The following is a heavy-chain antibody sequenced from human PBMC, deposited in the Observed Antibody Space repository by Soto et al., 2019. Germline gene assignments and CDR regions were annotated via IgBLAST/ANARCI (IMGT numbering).Heavy chain of an antibody. CDR3: VRYSSGCYRGFDY. D-gene: IGHD6-19*01. CDR2: ISGSGGST. J-gene: IGHJ4*02. Sequence: GGSLRLSCAASGFTFSSYAMSWVRQAPGKGLEWVSAISGSGGSTYYADSVKGRFTISRDNSKNTLYLQMNSLRAEDTAVYYCVRYSSGCYRGFDYRGQGTLVTVAS. V-gene: IGHV3-23*01. CDR1: GFTFSSYA.